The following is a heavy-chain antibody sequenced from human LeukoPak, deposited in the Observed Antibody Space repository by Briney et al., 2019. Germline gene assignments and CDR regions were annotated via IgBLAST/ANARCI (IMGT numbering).Heavy chain of an antibody. Sequence: PGGSLRLSCAASGFTFDDYAMHWVRQAPGKGLEWVSGISWNSGSIGYADSVKGRFTISRDNAENSLYLQMNSLRAEDTALYYCAVWGYYYDSSGYYYSYWGQGTLVTVSS. CDR3: AVWGYYYDSSGYYYSY. CDR1: GFTFDDYA. V-gene: IGHV3-9*01. D-gene: IGHD3-22*01. CDR2: ISWNSGSI. J-gene: IGHJ4*02.